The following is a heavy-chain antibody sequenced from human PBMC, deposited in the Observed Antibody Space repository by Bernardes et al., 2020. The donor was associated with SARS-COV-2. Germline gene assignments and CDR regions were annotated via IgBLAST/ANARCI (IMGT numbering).Heavy chain of an antibody. CDR2: ISYDGSNK. Sequence: GGSLRLSCAASGFTFSSYGMHWVRQAPGKGLEWVAVISYDGSNKYYADSVKGRFTISRDNSKNTLYLQMNSLRAEDTAVYYCAKAITMIVVVSPEGMDVWGQGTTVTVSS. D-gene: IGHD3-22*01. CDR1: GFTFSSYG. V-gene: IGHV3-30*18. J-gene: IGHJ6*02. CDR3: AKAITMIVVVSPEGMDV.